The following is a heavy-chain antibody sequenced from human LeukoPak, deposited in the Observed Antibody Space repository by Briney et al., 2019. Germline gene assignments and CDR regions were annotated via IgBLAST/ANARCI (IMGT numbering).Heavy chain of an antibody. Sequence: GGSLRLSCAASGFTFSNYSMNWVRQAPGKGLEWVSCISTSSSSFIYYADSVKGRFTISRDNPKKSLYLQINHLRAEDTAVYYCARSGTSNAPFDYWGQGTLVTVSS. CDR3: ARSGTSNAPFDY. J-gene: IGHJ4*02. D-gene: IGHD2-2*01. V-gene: IGHV3-21*01. CDR1: GFTFSNYS. CDR2: ISTSSSSFI.